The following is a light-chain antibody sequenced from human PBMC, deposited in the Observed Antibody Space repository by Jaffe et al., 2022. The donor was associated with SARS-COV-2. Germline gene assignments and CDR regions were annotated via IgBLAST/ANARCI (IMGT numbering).Light chain of an antibody. CDR2: RDV. Sequence: SYELTQPLSVSVALGQTARITCGGNNIGSRNVHWYQQKPGQAPVLVIYRDVNRPAGIPERFSGSNSGSTATLTISRPQAADDADYYCQVWDSNTVLFGGGTKLTVL. J-gene: IGLJ3*02. CDR1: NIGSRN. CDR3: QVWDSNTVL. V-gene: IGLV3-9*01.